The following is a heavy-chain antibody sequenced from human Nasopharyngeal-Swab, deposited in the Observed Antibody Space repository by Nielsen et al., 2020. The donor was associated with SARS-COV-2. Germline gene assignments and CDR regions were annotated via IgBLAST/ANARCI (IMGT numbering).Heavy chain of an antibody. Sequence: VRQAPGKGLEWVSGVSWNGSRTHYADSVKGRFIISRDNSRNFLYQQMNSLRVEDTATYYCVREGPYSGTNVFDIWGQGTMVTVSS. CDR3: VREGPYSGTNVFDI. V-gene: IGHV3-19*01. J-gene: IGHJ3*02. D-gene: IGHD5-12*01. CDR2: VSWNGSRT.